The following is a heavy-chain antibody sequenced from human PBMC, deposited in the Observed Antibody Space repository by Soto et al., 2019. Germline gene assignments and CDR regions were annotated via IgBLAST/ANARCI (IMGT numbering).Heavy chain of an antibody. D-gene: IGHD1-26*01. J-gene: IGHJ4*02. Sequence: ESGPTLVNPTQTLTLTCSFSGFSLTTAGEGVAWVRQPPGKPLEWLSLVYWNDHKAHSTSLRNRLTIAKDTTTSQVVLTLTNMQPVDTGTYYCVHRSTAALLDFWGQGALVTVSS. V-gene: IGHV2-5*04. CDR1: GFSLTTAGEG. CDR2: VYWNDHK. CDR3: VHRSTAALLDF.